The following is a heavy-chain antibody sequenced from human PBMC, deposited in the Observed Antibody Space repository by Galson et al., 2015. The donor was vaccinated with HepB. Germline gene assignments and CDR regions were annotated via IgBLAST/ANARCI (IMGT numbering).Heavy chain of an antibody. Sequence: SLRLSCAASGFTFRSYWMRWVRQAPGKGLEWVANIKQDGSEKYYVDSVKGRFTISRDNAKNSLYLQMNSLRAEDTAVYYCARDRSRMYYDFWSRTPDYYGMDVWGQGTTVTVSS. CDR2: IKQDGSEK. CDR3: ARDRSRMYYDFWSRTPDYYGMDV. CDR1: GFTFRSYW. V-gene: IGHV3-7*03. J-gene: IGHJ6*02. D-gene: IGHD3-3*01.